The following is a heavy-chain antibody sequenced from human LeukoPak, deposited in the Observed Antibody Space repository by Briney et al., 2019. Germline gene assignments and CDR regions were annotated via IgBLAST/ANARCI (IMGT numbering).Heavy chain of an antibody. CDR3: ARKTGTGGFDP. Sequence: GGSLRLSCAASGFTFSSYEMNWVRQAPGKGLEWVSSISSSSSYIYYADSVKGRFTISRDNAKNSLYLQMNSLRAEDTAVYYCARKTGTGGFDPWGQGTLVTVSS. D-gene: IGHD1-1*01. CDR2: ISSSSSYI. CDR1: GFTFSSYE. V-gene: IGHV3-21*01. J-gene: IGHJ5*02.